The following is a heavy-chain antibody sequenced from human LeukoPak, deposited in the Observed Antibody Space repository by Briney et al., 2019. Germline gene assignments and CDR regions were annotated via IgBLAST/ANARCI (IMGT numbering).Heavy chain of an antibody. Sequence: SVKVSCKASGGTFSSYAISWVRQAPGQGLEWMGGIIPIFGTANYAQKFQGRVTITADESTSTAYMELSSLRSEDTAVYYCAIQYYYGSGRYSLLFDYWGQGTLVTVSS. CDR1: GGTFSSYA. J-gene: IGHJ4*02. D-gene: IGHD3-10*01. CDR2: IIPIFGTA. V-gene: IGHV1-69*13. CDR3: AIQYYYGSGRYSLLFDY.